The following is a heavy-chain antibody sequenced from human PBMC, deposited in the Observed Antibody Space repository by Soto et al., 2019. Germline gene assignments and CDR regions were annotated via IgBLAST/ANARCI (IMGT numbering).Heavy chain of an antibody. D-gene: IGHD5-18*01. J-gene: IGHJ4*02. V-gene: IGHV1-69*12. CDR3: ARARVYSYGQPPYFDY. Sequence: QVQLVQSGAEVRKPGSSVKVSCKASGGTFSSYAINWVRQAPGQGLEWMGGVIPIFGTANYAQTFQGKVTITADESTSTAYMELSILRSEDTAVYYCARARVYSYGQPPYFDYWGQGTLVTVSS. CDR2: VIPIFGTA. CDR1: GGTFSSYA.